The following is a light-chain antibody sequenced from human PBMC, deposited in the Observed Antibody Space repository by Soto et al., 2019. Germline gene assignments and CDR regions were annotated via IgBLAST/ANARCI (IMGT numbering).Light chain of an antibody. J-gene: IGKJ1*01. CDR3: QQYNEWPSWT. CDR2: GAS. V-gene: IGKV3D-15*01. Sequence: EIVLTQSPGTLSLSPGERATLYCGASQTVTSNYLAWYQQKPGQAPRLLIFGASTRATGIPDRFSGSGSGTEFTLTISSLQSEDFAVYYCQQYNEWPSWTFGQGTKVDIK. CDR1: QTVTSN.